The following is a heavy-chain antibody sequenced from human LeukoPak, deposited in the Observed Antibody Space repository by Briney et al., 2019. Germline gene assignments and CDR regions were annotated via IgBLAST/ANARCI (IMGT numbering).Heavy chain of an antibody. Sequence: SETLSLTCTVSGGSISSYYWSWIRQPPGKGLEWIGYIYTSGSTNYNPSLKSRVTISVDTSKNQFSLKLSSVTAADTAVYYCARLVVGSWSGYSFRNWFDPWGQGTLVTVSS. CDR3: ARLVVGSWSGYSFRNWFDP. CDR2: IYTSGST. D-gene: IGHD3-3*01. J-gene: IGHJ5*02. V-gene: IGHV4-4*09. CDR1: GGSISSYY.